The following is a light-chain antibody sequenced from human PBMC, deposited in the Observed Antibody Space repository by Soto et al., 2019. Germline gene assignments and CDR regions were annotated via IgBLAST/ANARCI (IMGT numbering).Light chain of an antibody. CDR2: LGS. J-gene: IGKJ3*01. Sequence: DIVRTQSPLSLPVTPGEPASISCRSSQSLLHSNGYNYLDWYLQKPGQSPQLLIYLGSNRASGVPDRFSGSESGTDFTLTISRVEAGDVGVYYCMQALQTGVHLGPGTKVDVK. CDR1: QSLLHSNGYNY. V-gene: IGKV2-28*01. CDR3: MQALQTGVH.